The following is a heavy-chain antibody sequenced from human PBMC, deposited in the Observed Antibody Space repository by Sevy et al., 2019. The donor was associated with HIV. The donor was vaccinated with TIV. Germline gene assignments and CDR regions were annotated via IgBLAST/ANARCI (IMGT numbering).Heavy chain of an antibody. CDR1: GGSISSGGYS. CDR2: IYHSGSD. D-gene: IGHD6-6*01. Sequence: SETLSLTCAVSGGSISSGGYSWSWLRQPPGKGLEWIGYIYHSGSDYYNPSLKSRVTISVDRSKNQFSLKLSSVTAADTAVYYCARHRDSSSSVDYWGQGTLVTVSS. J-gene: IGHJ4*02. CDR3: ARHRDSSSSVDY. V-gene: IGHV4-30-2*01.